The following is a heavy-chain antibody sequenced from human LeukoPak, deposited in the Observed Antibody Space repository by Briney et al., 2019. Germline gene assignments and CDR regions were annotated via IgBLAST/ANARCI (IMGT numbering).Heavy chain of an antibody. CDR1: GGSISSYY. Sequence: SETLSLTCTVSGGSISSYYWSWIRQPPGKGLEWIGYIYYSGSTNYNPSLKSRVTISVDTSKNQFSLKLSSVTAADTAVYYCARGGLERLNFDYWGQGTLVTVSS. D-gene: IGHD1-1*01. CDR2: IYYSGST. J-gene: IGHJ4*02. CDR3: ARGGLERLNFDY. V-gene: IGHV4-59*12.